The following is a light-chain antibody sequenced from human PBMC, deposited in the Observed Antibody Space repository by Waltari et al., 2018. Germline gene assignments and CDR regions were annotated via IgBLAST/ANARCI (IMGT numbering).Light chain of an antibody. Sequence: QSALTQPASVSGSPGQSITISCAGTNSDIGYYNFVSWYQQHPGKAPKLMIFVVNRWPSGGAHRFSGSKAGNTASLTISWLQAEDEADYFCASYTSTNTVLFGGGTKVTVL. V-gene: IGLV2-14*03. CDR1: NSDIGYYNF. J-gene: IGLJ2*01. CDR3: ASYTSTNTVL. CDR2: VVN.